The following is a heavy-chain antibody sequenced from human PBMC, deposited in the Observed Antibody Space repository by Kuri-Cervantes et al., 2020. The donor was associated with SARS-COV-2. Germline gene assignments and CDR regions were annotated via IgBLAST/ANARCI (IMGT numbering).Heavy chain of an antibody. CDR2: IIPILGTA. CDR1: GGTFSSYA. D-gene: IGHD3-3*01. J-gene: IGHJ3*02. Sequence: SVKVSCKASGGTFSSYAISWVRHAPGQGLEWMGRIIPILGTANYAQKFQGRVTITADKSTSTAYMELSSLRSEDTAVYYCARDAGIFGVVTRNDAFDIWGQGTMVTVSS. V-gene: IGHV1-69*04. CDR3: ARDAGIFGVVTRNDAFDI.